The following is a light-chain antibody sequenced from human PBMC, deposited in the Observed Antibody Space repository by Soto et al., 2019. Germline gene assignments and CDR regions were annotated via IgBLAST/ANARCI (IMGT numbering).Light chain of an antibody. CDR1: SSDVGSYNL. Sequence: QSVLTQPASVSGSPGQSITISCTGTSSDVGSYNLVSWYQQHPGKAPKLMIYEGSKRPSGVSNRFSGSKSGNTASLTISGLQAEAEADYPCSSTEGSYVLFGEGTK. CDR3: SSTEGSYVL. V-gene: IGLV2-23*01. J-gene: IGLJ2*01. CDR2: EGS.